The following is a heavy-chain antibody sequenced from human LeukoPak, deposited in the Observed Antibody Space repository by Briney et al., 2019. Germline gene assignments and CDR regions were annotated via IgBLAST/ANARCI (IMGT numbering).Heavy chain of an antibody. V-gene: IGHV4-34*01. J-gene: IGHJ4*02. D-gene: IGHD3-10*01. CDR2: MDQRGDT. CDR3: ARVALVPLSHFDY. CDR1: GGSVSSSS. Sequence: PSETLSLTCIVSGGSVSSSSWSWIRQPPGRSLEWIGDMDQRGDTNNNPSLKSRLTLSLDTSKNVFSLKLRSVTAADTAVYYCARVALVPLSHFDYWGQGILVTVSS.